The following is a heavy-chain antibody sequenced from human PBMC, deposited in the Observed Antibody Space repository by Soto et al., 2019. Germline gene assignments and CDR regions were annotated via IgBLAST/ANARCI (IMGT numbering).Heavy chain of an antibody. V-gene: IGHV3-9*01. J-gene: IGHJ4*01. CDR3: VKDGGDEILTGYSYYFEY. Sequence: GGSLRLSCAASGFTFDDYAMHWVRQVPGKGLEWVSGISWNSGDIGYADSVKGRFTISRDNAKNTLFLQMSSLRVEDTALYYCVKDGGDEILTGYSYYFEYWGHGTLVTVSS. CDR2: ISWNSGDI. CDR1: GFTFDDYA. D-gene: IGHD3-9*01.